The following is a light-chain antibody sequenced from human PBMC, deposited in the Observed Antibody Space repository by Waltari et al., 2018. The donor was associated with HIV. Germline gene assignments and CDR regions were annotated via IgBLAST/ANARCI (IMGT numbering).Light chain of an antibody. CDR2: AVS. J-gene: IGLJ2*01. V-gene: IGLV2-14*01. CDR1: SSDVGGYNY. Sequence: QSALTQPASVSGSPGQSITISCTGTSSDVGGYNYVSWYQQHPGKAPKLMIYAVSNRASGVSNRFSGSKSGNTASLVISGLQSEDEGDYYCSSYSRSGTLVFGGGTKLTVL. CDR3: SSYSRSGTLV.